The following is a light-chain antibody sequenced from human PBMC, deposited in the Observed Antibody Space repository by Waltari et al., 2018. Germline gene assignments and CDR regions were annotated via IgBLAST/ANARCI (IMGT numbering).Light chain of an antibody. CDR1: QSLLDRNGYYS. V-gene: IGKV2-28*01. CDR2: LAS. Sequence: EIVMTQSPFSLPVTPGESASISCRSSQSLLDRNGYYSVDWFLQKPGQSPQHLIYLASNRAAGVPDRFSGSGSGADVRLKISRVEAEDFGVYYCMQSVHMPGTFGGGTRVEIK. CDR3: MQSVHMPGT. J-gene: IGKJ4*01.